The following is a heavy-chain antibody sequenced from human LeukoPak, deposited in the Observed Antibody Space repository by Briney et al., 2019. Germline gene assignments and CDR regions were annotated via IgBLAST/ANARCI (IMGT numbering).Heavy chain of an antibody. D-gene: IGHD3-22*01. Sequence: GGSLRLSCAASGFTFSSYSIDWVRQAPGKGLKWLSYISSSSSTIYFADSVKGRFTISRANAKNSAYLHMNSLRAEDTAVYYCARVWSSGYTKDYWGQGTLVTVS. CDR3: ARVWSSGYTKDY. V-gene: IGHV3-48*04. J-gene: IGHJ4*02. CDR1: GFTFSSYS. CDR2: ISSSSSTI.